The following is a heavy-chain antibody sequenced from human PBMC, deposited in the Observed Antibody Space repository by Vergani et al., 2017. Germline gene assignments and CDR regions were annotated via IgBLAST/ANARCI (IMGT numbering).Heavy chain of an antibody. CDR1: GFTFSSYA. J-gene: IGHJ2*01. V-gene: IGHV3-23*01. D-gene: IGHD7-27*01. CDR3: AKVSVGLGIRSYWYFDL. Sequence: EVQLLESGGGLVQPGGSLRLSCAASGFTFSSYAMSWVRQAPGKGLEWVSAISGSGGSTYYADSVKGRFTISRDSSKNTLYLQMNSLRAEDAAVYYCAKVSVGLGIRSYWYFDLWGRGTLVTVSS. CDR2: ISGSGGST.